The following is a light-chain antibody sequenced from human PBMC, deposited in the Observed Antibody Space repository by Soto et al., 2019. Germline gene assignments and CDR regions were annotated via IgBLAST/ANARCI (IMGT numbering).Light chain of an antibody. CDR1: SGSVSTSYY. CDR3: VLYMGSGIWV. CDR2: STN. J-gene: IGLJ3*02. V-gene: IGLV8-61*01. Sequence: QTVVTQEPSFSVSPGGTVTLTCGLSSGSVSTSYYPSWYQQTPGQAPRTLIYSTNTRSSGVPDRFSGSIRGNKAARTITGAQADDESDYYCVLYMGSGIWVFGGGTKLTVL.